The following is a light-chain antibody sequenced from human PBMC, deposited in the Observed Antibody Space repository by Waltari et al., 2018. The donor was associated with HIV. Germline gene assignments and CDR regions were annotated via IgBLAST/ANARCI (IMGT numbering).Light chain of an antibody. CDR3: CSYAGSSTFVV. V-gene: IGLV2-23*02. CDR2: DVS. CDR1: SSDVGRYYL. Sequence: QSALTQPASVSGSPGPSITISCTGTSSDVGRYYLVSWYQQHPGKAPKLMIYDVSKRPSGVSNRFSGSKSGNTASLTISGLQAEDEADYYCCSYAGSSTFVVFGGGTKLTVL. J-gene: IGLJ2*01.